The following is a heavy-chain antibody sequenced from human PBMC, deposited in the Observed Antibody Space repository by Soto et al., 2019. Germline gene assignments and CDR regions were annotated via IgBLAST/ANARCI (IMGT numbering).Heavy chain of an antibody. CDR1: VLDCSSNY. V-gene: IGHV3-53*01. Sequence: GSLRVSCPASVLDCSSNYMRYVHQAPGKGLEWVSIIYSDGRGSQAASVKGRFISSRDNFENTVSLEMNRLRADDTAVYYCARCYRSGSYFCDYWGQGTLVSVSS. CDR2: IYSDGRG. CDR3: ARCYRSGSYFCDY. J-gene: IGHJ4*02. D-gene: IGHD1-26*01.